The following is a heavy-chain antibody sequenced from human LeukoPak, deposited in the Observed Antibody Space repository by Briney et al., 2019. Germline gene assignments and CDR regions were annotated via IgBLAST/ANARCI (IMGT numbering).Heavy chain of an antibody. V-gene: IGHV4-34*01. CDR3: ARRLGYCSGGSCSNWFDP. D-gene: IGHD2-15*01. J-gene: IGHJ5*02. Sequence: SETLSLTCAVYGGSFSGYYWSWIRQPPGKGLEWIGEINHSGSTNYNPSLKSRVTISVDTSKNQFSLKLSSVTAADTAVYYRARRLGYCSGGSCSNWFDPWGQGTLVTVSS. CDR2: INHSGST. CDR1: GGSFSGYY.